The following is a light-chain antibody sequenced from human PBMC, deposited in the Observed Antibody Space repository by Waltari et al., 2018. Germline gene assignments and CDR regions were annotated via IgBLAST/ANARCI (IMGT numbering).Light chain of an antibody. J-gene: IGLJ2*01. Sequence: QSALTQPASVSGSPGQSITISCTGTSSDVGGYNYVSWYQQHPGKAPKLMIYDVSKRPSGVSKRFSCSKSGNTASLTISGLQAEDEADYYCCSYAGTSTVVFGGGTKLTVL. CDR3: CSYAGTSTVV. CDR2: DVS. CDR1: SSDVGGYNY. V-gene: IGLV2-23*02.